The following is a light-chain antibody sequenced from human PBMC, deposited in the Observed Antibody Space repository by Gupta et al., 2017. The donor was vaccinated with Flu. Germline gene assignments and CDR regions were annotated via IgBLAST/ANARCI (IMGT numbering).Light chain of an antibody. V-gene: IGLV3-25*02. CDR2: KDS. CDR3: QSADSGGTLV. Sequence: SYELTQPPSLSVSPGQTARITCSGDALAKQYTYWYQQKAGQAPVMVIYKDSERPAGIPERFSGSSSGTIVTLTISGVQAEDEADYYCQSADSGGTLVFGTGTKVTVL. J-gene: IGLJ1*01. CDR1: ALAKQY.